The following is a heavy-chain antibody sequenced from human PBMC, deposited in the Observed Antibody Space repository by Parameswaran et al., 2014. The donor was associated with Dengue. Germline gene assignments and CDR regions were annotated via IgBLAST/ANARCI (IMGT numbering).Heavy chain of an antibody. Sequence: WVRQAPGQGLEWMGGIIPIFGIPNYAQKFQDRITINADESTSTAYMDLSSLRSEDTAVYYCSIVATVSSAMDVWGQGTTVTVSS. CDR2: IIPIFGIP. CDR3: SIVATVSSAMDV. V-gene: IGHV1-69*01. D-gene: IGHD5-12*01. J-gene: IGHJ6*02.